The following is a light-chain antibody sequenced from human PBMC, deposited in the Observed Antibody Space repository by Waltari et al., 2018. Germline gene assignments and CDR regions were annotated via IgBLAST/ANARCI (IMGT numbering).Light chain of an antibody. CDR2: GAS. Sequence: EIGMTQSPATLSVSPGARATLSCRVRQSVSSNLAWYQQKPGQAPRLLIYGASTRATGIPARFSGSGSGTEFTLTISSMQSEDFAVYYCQQYNNWPGTFGQGTKVEIK. V-gene: IGKV3-15*01. J-gene: IGKJ1*01. CDR3: QQYNNWPGT. CDR1: QSVSSN.